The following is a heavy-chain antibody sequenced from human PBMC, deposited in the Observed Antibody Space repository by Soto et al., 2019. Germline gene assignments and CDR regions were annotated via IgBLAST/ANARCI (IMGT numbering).Heavy chain of an antibody. CDR2: ISYAGSNK. V-gene: IGHV3-30*03. CDR1: GFTFSSYG. CDR3: SRDPTFYN. J-gene: IGHJ3*02. Sequence: PGGSLRLSCAASGFTFSSYGMHWVRQAPGKGLEWVSVISYAGSNKHYADSVKGRFTISRDNAKNSLYLQMNSLRAEDTAVYYXSRDPTFYNWGQGTMATV.